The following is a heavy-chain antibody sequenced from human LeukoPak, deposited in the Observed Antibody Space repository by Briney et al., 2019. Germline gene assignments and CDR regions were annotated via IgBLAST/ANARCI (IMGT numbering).Heavy chain of an antibody. CDR1: GYIFTTYW. CDR2: IYPGDSDA. Sequence: GESLKISCQGSGYIFTTYWIGWVRQMPGKGLEWMGIIYPGDSDARYSPSFQGQVTLSADKSISTAYLQWSSLKASDTAMYYCARTLDRYYDSSFSYWGQGTLVTVSS. V-gene: IGHV5-51*01. J-gene: IGHJ4*02. D-gene: IGHD3-22*01. CDR3: ARTLDRYYDSSFSY.